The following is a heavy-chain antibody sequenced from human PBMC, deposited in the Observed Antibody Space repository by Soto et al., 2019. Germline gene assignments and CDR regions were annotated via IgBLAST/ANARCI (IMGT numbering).Heavy chain of an antibody. CDR1: GDSISSIKYY. CDR3: ASDTGVDKFDY. Sequence: PSETLSLTCTVSGDSISSIKYYWGWIRQPPGKGLEWIGSIYYSGTTYYNPSLKSRVTISVDTSKKQFSLKVISVTAADTAVYYCASDTGVDKFDYWGQGTLVTVSS. D-gene: IGHD2-15*01. CDR2: IYYSGTT. J-gene: IGHJ4*02. V-gene: IGHV4-39*01.